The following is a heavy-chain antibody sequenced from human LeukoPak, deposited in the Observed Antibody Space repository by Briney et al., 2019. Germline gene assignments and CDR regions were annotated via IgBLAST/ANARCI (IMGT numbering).Heavy chain of an antibody. CDR1: GYSISCGYY. CDR3: ARHAYGEAVAGNFDY. D-gene: IGHD6-19*01. V-gene: IGHV4-38-2*01. J-gene: IGHJ4*02. CDR2: IYHSGST. Sequence: PSETLSLTCAVSGYSISCGYYWGWIRQPPGKGLEWIGSIYHSGSTYYNPSLKSRVTISVDTSKDQFSLKLSSVTAADTAVYYCARHAYGEAVAGNFDYWGQGTLVTVSS.